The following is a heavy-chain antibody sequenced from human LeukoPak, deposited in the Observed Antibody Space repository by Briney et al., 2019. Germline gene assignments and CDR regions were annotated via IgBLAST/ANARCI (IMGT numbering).Heavy chain of an antibody. CDR2: IKQDGSEK. CDR3: ARDKVVGATYLDY. CDR1: GFTFSSYW. J-gene: IGHJ4*02. D-gene: IGHD1-26*01. Sequence: PGGSLRLSCAASGFTFSSYWMSWVRQAPGKGLEWVANIKQDGSEKYYVDSVKGRFTISRDNAKNSLYLQMNSLRAEGTAVYYCARDKVVGATYLDYWGQGTLVTVSS. V-gene: IGHV3-7*01.